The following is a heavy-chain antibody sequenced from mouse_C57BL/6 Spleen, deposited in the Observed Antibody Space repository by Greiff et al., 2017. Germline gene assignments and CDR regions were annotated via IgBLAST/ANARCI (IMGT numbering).Heavy chain of an antibody. CDR2: ISSGSSTI. D-gene: IGHD2-4*01. J-gene: IGHJ2*01. CDR1: GFTFSDYG. CDR3: ARFYYDYDEGDYFDY. V-gene: IGHV5-17*01. Sequence: EVKLMESGGGLVKPGGSLKLSCAASGFTFSDYGMHWVRQAPEKGLEWVAYISSGSSTIYYADTVKGRFTISRDNAKNTLFLQMTSLRSEDTAMYYCARFYYDYDEGDYFDYWGQGTTLTVSS.